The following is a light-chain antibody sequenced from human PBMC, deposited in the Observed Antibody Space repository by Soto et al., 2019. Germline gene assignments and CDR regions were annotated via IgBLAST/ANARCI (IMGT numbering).Light chain of an antibody. J-gene: IGKJ1*01. CDR1: QSVSSSY. Sequence: EIVLTQSPGTLSLSPGERATLSCRASQSVSSSYLAWYQQKPGQAPRLLIYGASSRATGIPDRFGGSGSGTDFTLTISRLGPEDFAVYYCQQYGSSPLTFGQGTKVEIK. V-gene: IGKV3-20*01. CDR2: GAS. CDR3: QQYGSSPLT.